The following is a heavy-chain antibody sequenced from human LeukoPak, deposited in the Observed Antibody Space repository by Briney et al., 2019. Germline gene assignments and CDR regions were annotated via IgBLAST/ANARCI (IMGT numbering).Heavy chain of an antibody. V-gene: IGHV4-30-4*01. CDR1: GDSISSGDYY. CDR3: ARGLVEVVGGYFDL. Sequence: SETLSLTCTVSGDSISSGDYYWSWIRQPPGKGLEWIGYIYYSGSTYYNPSLKSRVTISVDTSKNQFSLKLSSVTAADTAVYYCARGLVEVVGGYFDLWGRGTLVTVSS. D-gene: IGHD2-2*01. CDR2: IYYSGST. J-gene: IGHJ2*01.